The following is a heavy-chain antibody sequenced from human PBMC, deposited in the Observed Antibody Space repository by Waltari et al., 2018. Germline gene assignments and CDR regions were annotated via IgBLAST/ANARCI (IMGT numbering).Heavy chain of an antibody. J-gene: IGHJ5*02. D-gene: IGHD3-22*01. CDR2: INHSGST. Sequence: QVQLQQWGAGLLKPSETLSLTCAVYGGSFSGYYWSWIRQPPGKGLEWIGEINHSGSTNYNPSLKSRVTISVDTSKNQFSLKLSSVTAADTAVYYCARALIVVVWQGRFDPWGQGTLVTVSS. CDR3: ARALIVVVWQGRFDP. CDR1: GGSFSGYY. V-gene: IGHV4-34*01.